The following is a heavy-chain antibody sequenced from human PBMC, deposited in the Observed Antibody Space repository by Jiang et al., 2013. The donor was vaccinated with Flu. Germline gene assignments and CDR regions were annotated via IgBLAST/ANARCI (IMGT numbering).Heavy chain of an antibody. Sequence: GSGLVKPSETLSLTCTVSGGSVSSGSYYWSWIRQPPGKGLEWIGYIYYSGSTNYNPSLKSRVTISVDTSKNQFSLKLSSVTAADTAVYYCARSVFGYRLGTPPKPYYFDYWGQGTLVTVSS. CDR2: IYYSGST. CDR3: ARSVFGYRLGTPPKPYYFDY. D-gene: IGHD5-24*01. V-gene: IGHV4-61*01. J-gene: IGHJ4*02. CDR1: GGSVSSGSYY.